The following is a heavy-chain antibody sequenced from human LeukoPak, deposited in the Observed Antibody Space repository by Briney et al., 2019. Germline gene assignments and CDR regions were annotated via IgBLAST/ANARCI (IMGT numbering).Heavy chain of an antibody. CDR1: GGSISSYY. CDR2: IFYTGSA. CDR3: ARRPSWSGYSFDY. J-gene: IGHJ4*02. V-gene: IGHV4-59*01. D-gene: IGHD3-3*01. Sequence: PSETLSLTCTVSGGSISSYYWTWIRQPPRKGLEWIGYIFYTGSANYNPSLKSRVTISVDTSKNQFSLKLSSVTAADTAVYYCARRPSWSGYSFDYWGQGTLVTVSS.